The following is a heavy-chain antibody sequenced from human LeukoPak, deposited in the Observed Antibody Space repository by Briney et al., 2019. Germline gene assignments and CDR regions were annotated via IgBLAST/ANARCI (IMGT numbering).Heavy chain of an antibody. D-gene: IGHD3-16*01. CDR2: IIPIFGTA. CDR1: GGTFSSYA. CDR3: ARDGGLGAFDI. Sequence: SVKVSCKASGGTFSSYAISWVRQAPGQGLEWMERIIPIFGTANYAQKFQGRVTITTDESTSTAYMELSSLRSEDTAVYYCARDGGLGAFDIRGQGTMVTVSS. J-gene: IGHJ3*02. V-gene: IGHV1-69*05.